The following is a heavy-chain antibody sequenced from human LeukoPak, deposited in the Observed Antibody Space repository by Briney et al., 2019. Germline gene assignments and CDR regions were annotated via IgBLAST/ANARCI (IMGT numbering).Heavy chain of an antibody. V-gene: IGHV3-23*01. D-gene: IGHD3-16*02. CDR1: GFTFSNYA. J-gene: IGHJ4*02. CDR3: AKGLTFGGVIVHFDY. CDR2: ISGSGGTT. Sequence: GGSLRLSCAASGFTFSNYAMSWVRQAPGKGLEWVSPISGSGGTTSYADSVKGRFTISRDNSKNTLYLQMNSLRAEDTAVYYCAKGLTFGGVIVHFDYWGQGTLVTVSS.